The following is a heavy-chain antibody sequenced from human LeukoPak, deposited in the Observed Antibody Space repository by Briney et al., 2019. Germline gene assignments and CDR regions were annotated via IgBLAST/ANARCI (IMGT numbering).Heavy chain of an antibody. CDR1: GFTFSSYW. CDR3: ARAYNSHFDY. Sequence: GGSLRLSRAASGFTFSSYWMHWVRQAPGKGLVCVSRIKSDGSSTSYADSVKGRFTISRDDAKNTLYLQMNSLRAEDTAVYYCARAYNSHFDYWGQGALVTVSS. J-gene: IGHJ4*02. CDR2: IKSDGSST. V-gene: IGHV3-74*01. D-gene: IGHD1-1*01.